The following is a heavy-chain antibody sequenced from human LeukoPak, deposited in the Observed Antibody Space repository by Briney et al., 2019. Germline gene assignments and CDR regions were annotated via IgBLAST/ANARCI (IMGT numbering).Heavy chain of an antibody. V-gene: IGHV3-21*01. D-gene: IGHD1-26*01. CDR3: ARDQAGSYFDAAFDI. CDR2: ISSSSSYI. CDR1: GFTFSSYS. J-gene: IGHJ3*02. Sequence: GGSLRLSCAASGFTFSSYSMNWVRQAPGKGLEWVSSISSSSSYIYYADSVKGRFTISRDNAKNSLYLQMNSLRAEDTAVYYCARDQAGSYFDAAFDIWGQGTMVTVSS.